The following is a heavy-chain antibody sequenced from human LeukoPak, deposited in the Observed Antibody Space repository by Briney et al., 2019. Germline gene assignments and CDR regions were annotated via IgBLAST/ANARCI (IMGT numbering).Heavy chain of an antibody. V-gene: IGHV3-23*01. J-gene: IGHJ4*02. D-gene: IGHD3-10*01. CDR2: ISNSAGST. CDR1: GFTFSSYA. CDR3: AKRASGSGTSLYYFDY. Sequence: TGGSLRLSCAASGFTFSSYAMSWVRQAPGKGLEWVSVISNSAGSTFYADSVKGRFTISRDNSKNTLYLQMNSLRAEDTAAYYCAKRASGSGTSLYYFDYWGQGTLVTVSS.